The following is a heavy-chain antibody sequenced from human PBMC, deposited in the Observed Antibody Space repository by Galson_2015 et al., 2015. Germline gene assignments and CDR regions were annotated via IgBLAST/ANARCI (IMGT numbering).Heavy chain of an antibody. CDR1: GFTFSNYA. CDR2: MSGSGTTT. CDR3: ARACLPCSGDSCYSIHRGFDY. D-gene: IGHD2-15*01. V-gene: IGHV3-23*01. Sequence: SLRLSCAAAGFTFSNYAMNWVRQAPGKGLEWVSGMSGSGTTTYYANSVKGRFTISRDDSKNTLYLHMNSLRAEDTALDYCARACLPCSGDSCYSIHRGFDYWGQGTLVTVTS. J-gene: IGHJ4*02.